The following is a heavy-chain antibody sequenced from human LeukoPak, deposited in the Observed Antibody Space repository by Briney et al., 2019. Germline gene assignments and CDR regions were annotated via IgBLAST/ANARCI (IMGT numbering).Heavy chain of an antibody. J-gene: IGHJ5*01. V-gene: IGHV3-9*01. Sequence: PGRSLRLSCTASGFTFDDYAVYWVRQAPGKGLEWVSGISWNSGSIAYADSVKGRFTISRDNAKNSLYLQMNSLRAEDTALYYCVKGRWFGELLSWGQEPWSASPQ. CDR1: GFTFDDYA. D-gene: IGHD3-10*01. CDR3: VKGRWFGELLS. CDR2: ISWNSGSI.